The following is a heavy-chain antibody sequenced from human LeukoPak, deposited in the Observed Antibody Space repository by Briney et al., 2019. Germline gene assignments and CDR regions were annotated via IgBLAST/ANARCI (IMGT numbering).Heavy chain of an antibody. CDR1: VYTFTSYG. CDR2: ICAYNGNT. CDR3: ARVPTIFGVVIAGRYGMDV. D-gene: IGHD3-3*01. V-gene: IGHV1-18*01. Sequence: ASVKVSCMASVYTFTSYGISWVRQAPGQGLEWMGRICAYNGNTNYAQKLQGRVTMTTDTSTSTAYMELRSLRSDDTAVYYCARVPTIFGVVIAGRYGMDVWGQGTTVTVSS. J-gene: IGHJ6*02.